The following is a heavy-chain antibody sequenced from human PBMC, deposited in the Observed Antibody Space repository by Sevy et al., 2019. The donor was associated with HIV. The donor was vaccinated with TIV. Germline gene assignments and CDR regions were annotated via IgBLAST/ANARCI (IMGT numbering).Heavy chain of an antibody. D-gene: IGHD3-16*01. CDR2: LKPDGSAK. J-gene: IGHJ4*02. CDR1: GFTFGPNW. Sequence: GGSLRLSCAASGFTFGPNWMNWVPQAPGRGLGGVANLKPDGSAKYYVNSVEGRFTISRDNAKNLLFLQMNSLRVEDTAVYYCAHETFGRFESWGQGTLVTVSS. V-gene: IGHV3-7*01. CDR3: AHETFGRFES.